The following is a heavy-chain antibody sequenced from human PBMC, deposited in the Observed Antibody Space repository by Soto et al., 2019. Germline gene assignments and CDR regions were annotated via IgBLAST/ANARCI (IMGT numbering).Heavy chain of an antibody. J-gene: IGHJ4*02. Sequence: GGSLRLSCVTSGFTFDNYALSWVRRAPGKGLEWVSIISGGGATTFYADSVEGRFTISRDNSNNTLYLHMSGLTAADTAIYYCARRGDAGYSINWDRYFDSWGQGTLVTVSS. CDR2: ISGGGATT. D-gene: IGHD6-13*01. CDR1: GFTFDNYA. CDR3: ARRGDAGYSINWDRYFDS. V-gene: IGHV3-23*01.